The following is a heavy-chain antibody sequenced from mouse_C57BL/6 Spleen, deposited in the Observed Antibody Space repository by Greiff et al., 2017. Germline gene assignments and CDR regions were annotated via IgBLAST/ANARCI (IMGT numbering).Heavy chain of an antibody. Sequence: VQLKESGPGLVAPSQSLSITCTVSGFSLTSYGVHWVRQPPGKGLEWLVVIWSDGSTTYNSALKSRLSISKDNSKSQVFLKMNSLQTDDIAMYYCARHGDGHWYFDVWGTGTTVTVSS. CDR1: GFSLTSYG. J-gene: IGHJ1*03. V-gene: IGHV2-6-1*01. CDR2: IWSDGST. D-gene: IGHD2-3*01. CDR3: ARHGDGHWYFDV.